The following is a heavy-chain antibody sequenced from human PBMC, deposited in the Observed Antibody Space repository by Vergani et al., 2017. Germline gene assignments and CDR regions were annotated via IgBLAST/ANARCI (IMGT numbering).Heavy chain of an antibody. D-gene: IGHD2-15*01. Sequence: QVQLQQWGAGLLKPSETLSLTCAVYGGSFSGYYWSWIRQPPGKGLEWIGEINHSGSTNYNPSLKNRVTISVATSKNQFSLKLSSVSAADTAVYYCAPRGPYCRGGSYYNADYGMDVWGQGTTVTVSS. J-gene: IGHJ6*02. CDR1: GGSFSGYY. V-gene: IGHV4-34*01. CDR3: APRGPYCRGGSYYNADYGMDV. CDR2: INHSGST.